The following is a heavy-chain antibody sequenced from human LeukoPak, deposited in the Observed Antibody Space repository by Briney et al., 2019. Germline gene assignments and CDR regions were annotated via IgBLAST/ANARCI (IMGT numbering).Heavy chain of an antibody. J-gene: IGHJ1*01. CDR2: ISGSGGST. Sequence: GASLRPSCAASGFTFSSYAMSWVRQAPGKGLEWVSAISGSGGSTYYADSVKGRFTISRDNSKNTLYLQMNSLRAEDTAVYYCARATVPAVRAEYFQHWGQGTLVTVSS. CDR1: GFTFSSYA. V-gene: IGHV3-23*01. CDR3: ARATVPAVRAEYFQH. D-gene: IGHD2-2*01.